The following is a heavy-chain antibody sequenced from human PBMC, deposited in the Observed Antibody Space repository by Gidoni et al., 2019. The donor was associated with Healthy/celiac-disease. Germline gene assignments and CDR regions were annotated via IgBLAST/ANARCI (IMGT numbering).Heavy chain of an antibody. CDR1: GGTFSSHT. D-gene: IGHD2-15*01. V-gene: IGHV1-69*08. Sequence: QVQLVQSGAEVKKPGSSVKVSCKASGGTFSSHTISLVRQAPGQGLEWMGRIIPILGIANYAQKFQGRVTITADKSTSTAYMELSSLRSEDTAVYYCARDAGVGCSGGSCYSGDWGQGTLVTVSS. J-gene: IGHJ4*02. CDR3: ARDAGVGCSGGSCYSGD. CDR2: IIPILGIA.